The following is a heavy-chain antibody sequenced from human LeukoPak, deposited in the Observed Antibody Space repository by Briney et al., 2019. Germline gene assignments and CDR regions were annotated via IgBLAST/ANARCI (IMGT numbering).Heavy chain of an antibody. CDR2: INPSGGST. CDR1: GYTFTNNY. CDR3: ARGRSTWWLPRLGEFDY. V-gene: IGHV1-46*01. D-gene: IGHD2-15*01. J-gene: IGHJ4*02. Sequence: GASVKVSCKASGYTFTNNYIHWVRQAPGQGLEWMGIINPSGGSTSYAQKFQGRVTISVDTSKNQFSLKLSSVTAADTAVYYCARGRSTWWLPRLGEFDYWGQGTLVTVSS.